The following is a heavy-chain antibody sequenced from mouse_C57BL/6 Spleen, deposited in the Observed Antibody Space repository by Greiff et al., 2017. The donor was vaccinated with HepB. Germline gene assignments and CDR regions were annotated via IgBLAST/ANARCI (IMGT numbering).Heavy chain of an antibody. CDR3: ARLGELAY. J-gene: IGHJ3*01. CDR2: IYPRSGNI. CDR1: GYTFTSYG. Sequence: VQLQQSGAELARPGASVKLSCKASGYTFTSYGISWVKQRTGQGLEWIGEIYPRSGNIYYNEKCKGKATLTADKPSRPAYMELRSLTSGDSAVYFCARLGELAYWGQGTLVTVSA. V-gene: IGHV1-81*01.